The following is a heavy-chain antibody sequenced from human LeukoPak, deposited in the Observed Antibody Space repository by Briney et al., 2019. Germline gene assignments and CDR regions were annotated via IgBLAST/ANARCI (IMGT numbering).Heavy chain of an antibody. J-gene: IGHJ4*02. D-gene: IGHD2-15*01. V-gene: IGHV3-23*01. Sequence: GGSLRLSCVASGLTFSSHAMTWVRQTPEKGLEWVSGITGSGGSTYHAESVKGRFTISRDNSKNTLYLQMNNLRAEDTAIYYCASRTPDETYFAVFDYWGQGTLVTVSS. CDR3: ASRTPDETYFAVFDY. CDR1: GLTFSSHA. CDR2: ITGSGGST.